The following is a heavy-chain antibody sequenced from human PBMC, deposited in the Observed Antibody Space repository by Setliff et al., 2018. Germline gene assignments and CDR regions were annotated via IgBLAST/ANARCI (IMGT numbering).Heavy chain of an antibody. V-gene: IGHV3-74*01. CDR3: GRAIVGTTTSYKYYGMDV. CDR2: ISSDGSSI. J-gene: IGHJ6*02. Sequence: PGESLKISCAASGFTLSNYWMHWVRQAPGKGLVWVSRISSDGSSITCADSVKGRFTISRDNAKNTLYLQINSLRAEDTAVYYCGRAIVGTTTSYKYYGMDVWGQGTTVTVSS. D-gene: IGHD1-26*01. CDR1: GFTLSNYW.